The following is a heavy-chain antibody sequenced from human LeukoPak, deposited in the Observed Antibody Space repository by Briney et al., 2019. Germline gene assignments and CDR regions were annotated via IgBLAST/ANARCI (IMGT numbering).Heavy chain of an antibody. D-gene: IGHD3-3*01. Sequence: GGSLRLSCAASGFTFSSYWMSWVRQAPGKGLEWVAIIKQDGSEKYYVDSVKGRFTISRDNAKNSLYLQMNSLRAEDTAIYYCARSTSARYDFWSGYSRDYYYYYMDVWGKGTTVTVSS. V-gene: IGHV3-7*01. CDR1: GFTFSSYW. J-gene: IGHJ6*03. CDR3: ARSTSARYDFWSGYSRDYYYYYMDV. CDR2: IKQDGSEK.